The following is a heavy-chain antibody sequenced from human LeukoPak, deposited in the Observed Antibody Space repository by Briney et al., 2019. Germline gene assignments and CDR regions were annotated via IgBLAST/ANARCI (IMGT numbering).Heavy chain of an antibody. V-gene: IGHV1-18*01. J-gene: IGHJ3*02. CDR1: GYTFTSYG. CDR2: ISAYNGNT. Sequence: ASVKVSCKASGYTFTSYGISWVRQAPGQGLEWMGWISAYNGNTDYAQKLQGRVTMTTDTSTSTAYMELRSLRSDDTAVYYCARGGYITMIVENQGAFDIWGQGTMVTVSS. D-gene: IGHD3-22*01. CDR3: ARGGYITMIVENQGAFDI.